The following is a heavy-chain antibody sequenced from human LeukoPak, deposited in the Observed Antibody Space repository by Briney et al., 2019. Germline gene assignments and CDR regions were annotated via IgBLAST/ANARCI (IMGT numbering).Heavy chain of an antibody. CDR1: GGSFSGYY. CDR2: INHSGST. Sequence: ESSETLSLTCAVYGGSFSGYYWSWIRQPPGKGLEWIGEINHSGSTNYNPSLKSRVTISVDTSKNQFSLKLSSVTAADTAVYYCARDIIVVVPAAIRRGAFDIWGQGTMVTVSS. J-gene: IGHJ3*02. D-gene: IGHD2-2*01. V-gene: IGHV4-34*01. CDR3: ARDIIVVVPAAIRRGAFDI.